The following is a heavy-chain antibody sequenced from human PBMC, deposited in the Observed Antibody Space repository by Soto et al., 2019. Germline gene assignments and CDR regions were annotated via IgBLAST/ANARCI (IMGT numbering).Heavy chain of an antibody. D-gene: IGHD2-2*01. CDR1: GYPFPSFD. J-gene: IGHJ4*02. Sequence: VASVKVSCKASGYPFPSFDINWVRQATGQGLEWMGWMNPNSGNTGYAQKFQGRVTMTRNTSINTAYMELSSLRSEDTAVYYCAKQGPLHCSGTSRPYYFDAWGEGTLVTLSS. V-gene: IGHV1-8*01. CDR2: MNPNSGNT. CDR3: AKQGPLHCSGTSRPYYFDA.